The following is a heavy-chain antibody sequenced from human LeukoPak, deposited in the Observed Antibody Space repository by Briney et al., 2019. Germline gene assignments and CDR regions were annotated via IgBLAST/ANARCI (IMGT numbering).Heavy chain of an antibody. D-gene: IGHD1-26*01. V-gene: IGHV3-73*01. J-gene: IGHJ4*02. Sequence: TGGSLRLSCAASGFTFSDSAMHWVRQASGKGLEWVGQIRSIANNYATAYAASVKGRFTISRDDSKNTAYLQMNSLKTEDTAVYYCSRWDLRPPYFDYWGQGTLVTVSS. CDR3: SRWDLRPPYFDY. CDR2: IRSIANNYAT. CDR1: GFTFSDSA.